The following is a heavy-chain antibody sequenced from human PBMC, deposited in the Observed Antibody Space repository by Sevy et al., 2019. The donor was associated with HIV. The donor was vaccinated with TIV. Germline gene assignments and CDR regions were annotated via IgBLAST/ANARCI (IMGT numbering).Heavy chain of an antibody. J-gene: IGHJ4*02. CDR3: AGGGMTTVTTYSSD. CDR1: GGTFSSYA. CDR2: IIPIFGTA. V-gene: IGHV1-69*13. Sequence: ASVKVSCKASGGTFSSYAISWVRQAPGQGLEWMGGIIPIFGTANYAQKFQGRVTITADESTSTAYMELGSLRSEDTAVYDCAGGGMTTVTTYSSDWGQGTLVTVSS. D-gene: IGHD4-17*01.